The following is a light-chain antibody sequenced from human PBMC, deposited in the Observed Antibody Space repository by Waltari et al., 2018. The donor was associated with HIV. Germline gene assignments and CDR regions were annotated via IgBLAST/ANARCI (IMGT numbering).Light chain of an antibody. Sequence: SVALGQTVTITCQGDSLRSYYASWYQQKPGRAPLLVISGKNNRPSGIPDRFSGSSSGNTASLTITGAQADDEADYYCNSRDSSGYSYVFGTGTKVTIL. V-gene: IGLV3-19*01. CDR3: NSRDSSGYSYV. CDR1: SLRSYY. CDR2: GKN. J-gene: IGLJ1*01.